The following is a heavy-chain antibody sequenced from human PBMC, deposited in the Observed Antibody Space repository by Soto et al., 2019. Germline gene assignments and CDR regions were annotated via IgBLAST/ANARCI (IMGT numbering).Heavy chain of an antibody. CDR2: IKSKTDGGTT. D-gene: IGHD3-22*01. CDR3: NTDPTMIETDV. V-gene: IGHV3-15*01. CDR1: GFTFSNAW. Sequence: GSLRLSCAASGFTFSNAWMSWVRQAPGKGLEWVGRIKSKTDGGTTDYAAPVKGRFTISRDDSKNTLYLQMNSLKTEDTAVYYCNTDPTMIETDVWGQGTTVTVSS. J-gene: IGHJ6*02.